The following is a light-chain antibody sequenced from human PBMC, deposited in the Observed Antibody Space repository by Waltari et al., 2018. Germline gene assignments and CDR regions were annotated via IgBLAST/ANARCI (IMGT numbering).Light chain of an antibody. Sequence: SYELTQTPSVSVSPGQTARITCSGAELPNKYVYWYQQKPGQAPVVVIYKDTQRPSGIPARFSGSTARTTVTLTISGVQAEDEADYYCQSADTSGNYVFGPGTKVTVV. CDR2: KDT. J-gene: IGLJ1*01. CDR3: QSADTSGNYV. V-gene: IGLV3-25*03. CDR1: ELPNKY.